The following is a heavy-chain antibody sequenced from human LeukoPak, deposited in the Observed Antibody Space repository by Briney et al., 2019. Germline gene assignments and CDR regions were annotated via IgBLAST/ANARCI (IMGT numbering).Heavy chain of an antibody. D-gene: IGHD4-11*01. CDR2: ISADNGNT. J-gene: IGHJ6*03. V-gene: IGHV1-18*01. Sequence: ASVKVSCKASGYTFTSYGISWVRQAPGHGLEWMGWISADNGNTNYAQKLQGRVTMTTDTSTSTAYMELSSLRSEDTAVYYCARDLRLPQGYYYYYMDVWGKGTTVTVSS. CDR1: GYTFTSYG. CDR3: ARDLRLPQGYYYYYMDV.